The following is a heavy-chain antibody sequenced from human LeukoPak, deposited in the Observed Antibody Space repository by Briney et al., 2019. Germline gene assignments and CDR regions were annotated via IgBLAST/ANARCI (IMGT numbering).Heavy chain of an antibody. V-gene: IGHV4-38-2*01. D-gene: IGHD3-22*01. CDR3: ARGGGDSSGIDY. J-gene: IGHJ4*02. Sequence: PSETLSLTCAVSGYSISNSYYWGWIRQPPGKGLEWIGSIYYSGSTYYNPSLKSRVTISVDTSKNQFSLKLSSVTAADTAVYYCARGGGDSSGIDYWGQGTLVTVSS. CDR2: IYYSGST. CDR1: GYSISNSYY.